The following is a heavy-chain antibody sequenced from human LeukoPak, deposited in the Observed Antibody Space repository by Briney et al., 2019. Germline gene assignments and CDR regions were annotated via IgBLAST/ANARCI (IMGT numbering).Heavy chain of an antibody. CDR2: VSGHDGST. CDR3: AKTRAHNLDV. Sequence: ASVKVSCKASGYRFDTFGISWVRRAPGQGLEWMGWVSGHDGSTQYTQKFQERVTMTTEKSRSTAYLELRALRSDDTAVYYCAKTRAHNLDVWGQGTTVIVSS. V-gene: IGHV1-18*01. CDR1: GYRFDTFG. J-gene: IGHJ6*02. D-gene: IGHD5-24*01.